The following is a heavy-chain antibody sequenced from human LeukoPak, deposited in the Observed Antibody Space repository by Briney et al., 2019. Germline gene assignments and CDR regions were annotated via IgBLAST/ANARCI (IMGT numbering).Heavy chain of an antibody. CDR1: GYTFIGYY. D-gene: IGHD2-2*01. Sequence: GASVKVSCKASGYTFIGYYMHWVRQAPGQGLEWMGWINPNSGGTNYAQKFQGWVTMTRDTSISTAYMELSRLRSDDTAVYYCARAYCSSTSCVADYYFDYWGQGTLVTVSS. V-gene: IGHV1-2*04. CDR2: INPNSGGT. J-gene: IGHJ4*02. CDR3: ARAYCSSTSCVADYYFDY.